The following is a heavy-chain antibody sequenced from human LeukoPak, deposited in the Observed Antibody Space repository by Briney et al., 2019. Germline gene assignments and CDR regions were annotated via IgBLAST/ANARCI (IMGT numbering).Heavy chain of an antibody. CDR2: IYYSGST. J-gene: IGHJ3*02. Sequence: PSETLSLTCTVSGSSISSGDYYWSWIRQPPGKGLEWIGYIYYSGSTYYNPSLKSRVTISVDTSKNQFSLKLSSVTAADTAVYYCARGGLSSTGSDDAFDIWGQGTMVTVSS. CDR3: ARGGLSSTGSDDAFDI. V-gene: IGHV4-30-4*01. D-gene: IGHD2-15*01. CDR1: GSSISSGDYY.